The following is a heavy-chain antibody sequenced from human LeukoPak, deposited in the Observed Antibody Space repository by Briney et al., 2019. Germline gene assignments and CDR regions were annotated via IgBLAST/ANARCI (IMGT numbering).Heavy chain of an antibody. CDR1: GFTFSDYY. CDR2: ISSSGSTI. V-gene: IGHV3-11*04. J-gene: IGHJ6*03. D-gene: IGHD2-15*01. Sequence: GGSLRLSCAASGFTFSDYYMSWIRQAPGKGLEWVSYISSSGSTIYYADSVKGRFTISRDNAQNSLSLQMNSLRAEGTAVYYCARAPRVDYMDVWGKGTTVTVSS. CDR3: ARAPRVDYMDV.